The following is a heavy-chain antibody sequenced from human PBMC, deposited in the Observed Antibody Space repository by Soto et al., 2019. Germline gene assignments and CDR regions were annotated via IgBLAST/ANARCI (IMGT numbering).Heavy chain of an antibody. CDR3: AKDPRLGYGGVNWFDP. Sequence: GGSLRLSCAASGFTFSSYGMHWVRQAPGKGLEWVAVISYDGSNKYYADSVKGRFTISRDNSKNTLYLQMNSLRAEDTAGYYCAKDPRLGYGGVNWFDPWGQGTLVTVSS. CDR2: ISYDGSNK. D-gene: IGHD3-16*01. J-gene: IGHJ5*02. CDR1: GFTFSSYG. V-gene: IGHV3-30*18.